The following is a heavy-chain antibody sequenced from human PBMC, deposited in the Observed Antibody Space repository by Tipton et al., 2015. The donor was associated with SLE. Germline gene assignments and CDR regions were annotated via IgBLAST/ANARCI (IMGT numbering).Heavy chain of an antibody. Sequence: SLRLSCLGSGFTFGDYAMSWVRQAPGKGLEWVGFIRSKDYGGTPEYAASVRCRFTISRDDSKSIDYLQMNGLKTEDTAVYYCVSPGSAAKGTAFDIWGQGTMVAVSS. CDR3: VSPGSAAKGTAFDI. CDR1: GFTFGDYA. J-gene: IGHJ3*02. V-gene: IGHV3-49*04. CDR2: IRSKDYGGTP. D-gene: IGHD3-10*01.